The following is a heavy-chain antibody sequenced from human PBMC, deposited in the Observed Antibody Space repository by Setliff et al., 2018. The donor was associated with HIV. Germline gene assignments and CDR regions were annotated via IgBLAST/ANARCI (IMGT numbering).Heavy chain of an antibody. V-gene: IGHV3-64*04. J-gene: IGHJ4*02. Sequence: GGSLRLSCSASGFTFSSYAMHWVRQAPGKGLEYVSAISSNGGSTYYADFVKGRFTIARDDSKNTVSLQMTNLGTGDTAMYYCAKGGYGGAYYVAGYWGQGTLVTVSS. CDR2: ISSNGGST. D-gene: IGHD5-18*01. CDR3: AKGGYGGAYYVAGY. CDR1: GFTFSSYA.